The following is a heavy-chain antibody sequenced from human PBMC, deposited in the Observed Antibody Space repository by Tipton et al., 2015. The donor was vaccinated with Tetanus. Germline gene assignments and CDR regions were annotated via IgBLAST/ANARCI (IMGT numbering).Heavy chain of an antibody. CDR1: GFIFSSYG. D-gene: IGHD2-15*01. Sequence: SLRLSCAASGFIFSSYGIYWVRQAPGKGLEWLAVSWYDCTDKYYADSVKGRFTISRDNSKNTLYLQMNSLRAEDTALYYCAREADCSGGSCFSGGFDTWGQGTQVTVSS. J-gene: IGHJ4*02. CDR3: AREADCSGGSCFSGGFDT. CDR2: SWYDCTDK. V-gene: IGHV3-33*01.